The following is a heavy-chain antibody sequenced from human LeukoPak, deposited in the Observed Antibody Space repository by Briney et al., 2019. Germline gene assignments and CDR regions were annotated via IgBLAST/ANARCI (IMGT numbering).Heavy chain of an antibody. CDR1: GFTFDDYA. Sequence: GGSLRLSCAASGFTFDDYAMHWVRQAPGKGLEWVSGISWNSGSIGYADSVRGRFTNSRDNAKNSLYLQMNSLRAEDTAVYYCARDKGYYDSSGYYPYYYYYGMDVWGQGTTVTVSS. CDR2: ISWNSGSI. D-gene: IGHD3-22*01. J-gene: IGHJ6*02. V-gene: IGHV3-9*01. CDR3: ARDKGYYDSSGYYPYYYYYGMDV.